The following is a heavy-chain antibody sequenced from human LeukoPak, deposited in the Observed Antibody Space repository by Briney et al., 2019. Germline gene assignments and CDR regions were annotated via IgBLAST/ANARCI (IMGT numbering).Heavy chain of an antibody. CDR2: IDSNGGGA. CDR3: ARHGPGVADTKFDS. CDR1: GFTFNIYW. J-gene: IGHJ4*02. D-gene: IGHD6-19*01. V-gene: IGHV3-74*03. Sequence: GGSLRLSCATSGFTFNIYWMQWVRQVPGKGLVWVSRIDSNGGGATYADSVKGRFTTSRDNGNNTMYLQMNSLRAEDTAIYYCARHGPGVADTKFDSWGQGTLVTVSS.